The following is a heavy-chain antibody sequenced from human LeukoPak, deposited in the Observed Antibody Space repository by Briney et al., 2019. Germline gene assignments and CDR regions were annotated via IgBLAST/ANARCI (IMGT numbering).Heavy chain of an antibody. J-gene: IGHJ6*02. V-gene: IGHV1-69*04. D-gene: IGHD3-3*01. CDR3: ARELRFLEWLPPGYYGMDV. CDR1: GGTFSSYT. CDR2: IIPILGIA. Sequence: SVKVSCKASGGTFSSYTISWVRQAPGQGLEWMGRIIPILGIANYAQKFQGRVTITADKSTSTACMELSSLRSEDTAVYYCARELRFLEWLPPGYYGMDVWGQGTTVTVSS.